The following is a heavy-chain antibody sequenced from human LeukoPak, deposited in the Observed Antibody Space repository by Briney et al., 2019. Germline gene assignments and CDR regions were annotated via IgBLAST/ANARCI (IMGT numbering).Heavy chain of an antibody. V-gene: IGHV3-64D*09. Sequence: PGGSLRLSCAASGFTFSSYAMHWVRQAPGKGLEYVSAISSNGGSTYYADSVKGRFTISRDNSKNTLYLQMSSLRAEDTAVYYCVKGGIAVAGRFDAFDIWGQGTMVTVSS. CDR2: ISSNGGST. CDR1: GFTFSSYA. D-gene: IGHD6-19*01. J-gene: IGHJ3*02. CDR3: VKGGIAVAGRFDAFDI.